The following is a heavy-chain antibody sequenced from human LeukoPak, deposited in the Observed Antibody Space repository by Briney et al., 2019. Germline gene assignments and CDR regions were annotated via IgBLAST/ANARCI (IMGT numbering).Heavy chain of an antibody. D-gene: IGHD4/OR15-4a*01. V-gene: IGHV3-7*01. J-gene: IGHJ4*02. CDR1: GFAFGDYW. CDR2: IKYDGDEE. CDR3: RSGGAAPGAFDN. Sequence: PGGSLRLSCAASGFAFGDYWMTWVRQAPGKGLEWVANIKYDGDEEYYVDSVKGRFIISRDNAKNSLYLQLNSLRVEDTAVYYCRSGGAAPGAFDNWGQGTLVTVSP.